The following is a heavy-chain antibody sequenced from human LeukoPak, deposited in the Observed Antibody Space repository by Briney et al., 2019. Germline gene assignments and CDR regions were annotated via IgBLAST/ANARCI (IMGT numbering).Heavy chain of an antibody. CDR2: IIPIFGTA. CDR3: ARVPCSGGSCYSGESLDNWFDP. J-gene: IGHJ5*02. D-gene: IGHD2-15*01. V-gene: IGHV1-69*05. CDR1: GGTFSSYA. Sequence: SVKVSCKASGGTFSSYAISWVRQAPRQGLEWMGRIIPIFGTANYAQKFQGRVTITTDESTSTAYMELSSLRSEDTAVYYCARVPCSGGSCYSGESLDNWFDPWGQGTLVTVSS.